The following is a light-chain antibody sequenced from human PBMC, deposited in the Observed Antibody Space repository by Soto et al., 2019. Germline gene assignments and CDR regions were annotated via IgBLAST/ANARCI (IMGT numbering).Light chain of an antibody. V-gene: IGKV3-15*01. J-gene: IGKJ2*01. CDR2: DAS. CDR3: QQYNYWPYT. Sequence: EIVMTQSPATLSVSPGESATLSCRAGQSVSSNLAWYQQKPGQAPRLLIYDASTRASGIPARLSGSGSGTEFALTISSLQSEDFAVYYCQQYNYWPYTFGQGTKLEIK. CDR1: QSVSSN.